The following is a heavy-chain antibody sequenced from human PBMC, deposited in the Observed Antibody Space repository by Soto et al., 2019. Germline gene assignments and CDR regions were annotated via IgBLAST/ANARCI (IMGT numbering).Heavy chain of an antibody. Sequence: SETLSLTCTVSGGSISSGGYYWSWIRQHPGKGLEWIGYIYYSGSTYYNPSLKSRVTISVDTSKNQFSLKLSSVTAADTAVYYCARDQTPLDYGDYVRYYYYYGMDVWGQGTTVTVSS. CDR2: IYYSGST. CDR1: GGSISSGGYY. J-gene: IGHJ6*02. CDR3: ARDQTPLDYGDYVRYYYYYGMDV. D-gene: IGHD4-17*01. V-gene: IGHV4-31*03.